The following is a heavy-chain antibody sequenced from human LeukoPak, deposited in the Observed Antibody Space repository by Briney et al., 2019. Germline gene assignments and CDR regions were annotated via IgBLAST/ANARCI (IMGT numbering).Heavy chain of an antibody. J-gene: IGHJ4*02. D-gene: IGHD3-22*01. Sequence: SETLSLTCTVSGGSVNSSSYYWGWIRQPPGKGLEWIGSIYYSGSTYYNPSLKSRLTISVDTSKNQFSLKLSSVTAADTAVFYCARGNYSYGSSGHYSNSFDYWGQGTLVTVSS. V-gene: IGHV4-39*01. CDR2: IYYSGST. CDR1: GGSVNSSSYY. CDR3: ARGNYSYGSSGHYSNSFDY.